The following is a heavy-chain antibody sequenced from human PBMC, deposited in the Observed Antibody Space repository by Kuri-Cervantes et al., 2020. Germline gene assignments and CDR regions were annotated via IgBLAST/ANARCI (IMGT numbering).Heavy chain of an antibody. CDR3: AKGGQYLVLPGQPREAFDI. J-gene: IGHJ3*02. CDR2: ISGSGGST. CDR1: GFTFSSYA. Sequence: GGSLRLSCAASGFTFSSYAMSWVRQAPGKGLEWVSAISGSGGSTYYADSVKGRFTISRDNSKNTLYLQMNSLRAEDAAIYFCAKGGQYLVLPGQPREAFDIWGQGTMVTVSS. V-gene: IGHV3-23*01. D-gene: IGHD2/OR15-2a*01.